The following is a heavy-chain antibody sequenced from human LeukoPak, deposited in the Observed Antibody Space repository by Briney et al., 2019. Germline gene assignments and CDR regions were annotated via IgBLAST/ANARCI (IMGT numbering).Heavy chain of an antibody. D-gene: IGHD3/OR15-3a*01. J-gene: IGHJ4*02. CDR1: GFTFSGSW. CDR3: ARQTGSGLFILP. Sequence: PGGSLRLSCVASGFTFSGSWMNWIRQPPGKGLEWIGEINHSGSTNYNPSLKSRVTISVDTSKNQFSLKLTSVTAADTAVYYCARQTGSGLFILPGGQGTLVTVSS. CDR2: INHSGST. V-gene: IGHV4-34*01.